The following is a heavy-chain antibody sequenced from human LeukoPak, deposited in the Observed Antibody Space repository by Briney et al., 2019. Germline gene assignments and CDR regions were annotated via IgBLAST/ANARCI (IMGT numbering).Heavy chain of an antibody. D-gene: IGHD1-20*01. V-gene: IGHV3-21*01. Sequence: GSLRLSCAASGFTFSSYSMNWVRQAPGEGLEWVSSISSSSSYIYYADSVKGRFTISRDNAKNSLYLQMNSLRAEDTAVYYCARDLTGSLPRTDDYWGQGTLVTVSS. CDR3: ARDLTGSLPRTDDY. J-gene: IGHJ4*02. CDR1: GFTFSSYS. CDR2: ISSSSSYI.